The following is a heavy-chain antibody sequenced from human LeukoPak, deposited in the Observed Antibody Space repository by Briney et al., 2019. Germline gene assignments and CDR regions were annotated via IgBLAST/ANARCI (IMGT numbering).Heavy chain of an antibody. CDR2: ISSGSRYI. Sequence: GGSLRLSCAASGFTFSAHSMNWVRQAPGKGLEWVSSISSGSRYIYYADSVKGRFTIPRDNAKDSLYLQMNSLRAEDTAVYYCAKCSGGNCYHSDDHWGQGTLVTVSP. CDR1: GFTFSAHS. J-gene: IGHJ5*02. V-gene: IGHV3-21*01. CDR3: AKCSGGNCYHSDDH. D-gene: IGHD2-15*01.